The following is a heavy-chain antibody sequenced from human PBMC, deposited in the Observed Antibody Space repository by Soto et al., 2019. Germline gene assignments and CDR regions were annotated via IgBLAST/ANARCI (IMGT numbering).Heavy chain of an antibody. CDR3: ARQEYGDYVFLDY. Sequence: QLQLQESGPGLVKPSRTLSLTCTVSGGSITSGGYYWSWVRQHPGKGLEWIGHIYYTGSTYYNPSLTSRVMMSVDTSKNQFSLKLSSVTAADTAVYYCARQEYGDYVFLDYWGQGTLVTVSS. J-gene: IGHJ4*02. D-gene: IGHD4-17*01. CDR1: GGSITSGGYY. V-gene: IGHV4-31*03. CDR2: IYYTGST.